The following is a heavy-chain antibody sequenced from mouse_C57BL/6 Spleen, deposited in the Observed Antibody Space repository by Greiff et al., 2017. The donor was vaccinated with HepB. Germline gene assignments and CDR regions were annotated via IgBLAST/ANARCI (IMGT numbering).Heavy chain of an antibody. CDR1: GFTFSDYY. CDR3: AREGATVVANWYFDV. V-gene: IGHV5-16*01. Sequence: EVMLVESEGGLVQPGSSMKLSCTASGFTFSDYYMAWVRQVPETGLEWVANINYDGSSTYYLDSLKSRFIISIDNAKNILYLQMSSLKSEDTATYYCAREGATVVANWYFDVWGTGTTGTVSS. D-gene: IGHD1-1*01. J-gene: IGHJ1*03. CDR2: INYDGSST.